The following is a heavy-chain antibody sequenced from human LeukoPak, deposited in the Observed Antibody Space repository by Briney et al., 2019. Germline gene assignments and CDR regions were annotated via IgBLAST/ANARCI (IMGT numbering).Heavy chain of an antibody. D-gene: IGHD3-22*01. CDR2: IYSDGRT. Sequence: GGSLRLSCAASGFTVSSNYMSWVRQAPGKGLEWDSVIYSDGRTYYADSVKGRFTISRDSSKNTLYLQMNSLRAEDTAVYYCARAPGGTQASSGYFDYWGQGTLVTVSS. V-gene: IGHV3-53*01. CDR3: ARAPGGTQASSGYFDY. CDR1: GFTVSSNY. J-gene: IGHJ4*02.